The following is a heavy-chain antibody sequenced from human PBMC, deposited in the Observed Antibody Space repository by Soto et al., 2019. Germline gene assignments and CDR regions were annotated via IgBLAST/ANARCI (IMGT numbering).Heavy chain of an antibody. D-gene: IGHD6-13*01. CDR1: GFTFSSYG. CDR2: IWYDGSNK. V-gene: IGHV3-33*01. Sequence: GGSLRLSCAASGFTFSSYGMHWVRQAPGKGLEWVAVIWYDGSNKYYADSVKGRFTISRDNSKNTLYLQMNSLRAEDTAVYYCARTLGYSSSWYGPPYYYYYYGMDVWGQGTTVTVSS. J-gene: IGHJ6*02. CDR3: ARTLGYSSSWYGPPYYYYYYGMDV.